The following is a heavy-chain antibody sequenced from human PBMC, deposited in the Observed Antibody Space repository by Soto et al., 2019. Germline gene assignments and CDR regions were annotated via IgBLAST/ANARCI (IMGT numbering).Heavy chain of an antibody. CDR3: TTEYYYDSSGYYTNDY. D-gene: IGHD3-22*01. Sequence: EVQLVESGGGLVQPGGSLRLSFAASGFTFSNAWMSWVRQAPGKGLEWVGRIKSKTDGGTTDYAAPVKGRFTISRDDSKNTLYLQMNSLKTEDTAVYYCTTEYYYDSSGYYTNDYWGQGTLVTVSS. J-gene: IGHJ4*02. CDR2: IKSKTDGGTT. CDR1: GFTFSNAW. V-gene: IGHV3-15*01.